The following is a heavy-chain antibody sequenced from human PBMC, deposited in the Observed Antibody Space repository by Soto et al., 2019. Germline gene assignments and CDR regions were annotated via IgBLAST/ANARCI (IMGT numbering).Heavy chain of an antibody. D-gene: IGHD6-13*01. V-gene: IGHV1-69*12. CDR1: GGSITKYG. J-gene: IGHJ5*02. Sequence: QVHLVQSGAEVKEPGSSVKVSCKASGGSITKYGISWVRQAPGKGLEWMGGIIPIFGSESYAQKLRGRVTMTADESTNTAYVELRGLRSEDTAVYYWAIRGIAAAGTEDRWFDTWGQGTLVTVSS. CDR3: AIRGIAAAGTEDRWFDT. CDR2: IIPIFGSE.